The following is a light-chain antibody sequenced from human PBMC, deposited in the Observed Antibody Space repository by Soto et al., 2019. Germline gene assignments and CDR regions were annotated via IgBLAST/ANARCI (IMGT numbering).Light chain of an antibody. CDR1: QSVSSN. V-gene: IGKV3-15*01. CDR3: EYYGTSIT. J-gene: IGKJ4*01. CDR2: GAS. Sequence: EIVMTQSPATLSVSPGERATLSCRASQSVSSNLAWYQQKPGQAPRLLIYGASTRATGIPARFSGSGSETEFTLTISSLQSEDFAVYYCEYYGTSITFGGGTKVEIK.